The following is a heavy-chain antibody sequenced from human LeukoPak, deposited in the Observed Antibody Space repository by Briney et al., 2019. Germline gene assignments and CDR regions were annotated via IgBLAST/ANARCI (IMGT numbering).Heavy chain of an antibody. CDR3: ARDPESPSLDIEY. J-gene: IGHJ4*02. CDR1: GYTFTGYY. CDR2: INPNSGGT. V-gene: IGHV1-2*02. Sequence: SVKVSCKASGYTFTGYYMHWVRQAPGQGLEWMGWINPNSGGTSYAQKFQGRVTLTRDTSISTAYMELSSLTSDNTAVYYCARDPESPSLDIEYWGQGTLVTVSS.